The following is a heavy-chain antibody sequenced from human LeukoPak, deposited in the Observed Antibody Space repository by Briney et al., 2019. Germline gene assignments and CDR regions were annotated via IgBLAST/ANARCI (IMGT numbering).Heavy chain of an antibody. CDR3: ARANRACSSTSCPYYYYGMDV. D-gene: IGHD2-2*01. V-gene: IGHV4-59*12. CDR1: GGSISSYY. CDR2: IYYSGST. Sequence: SETLSLTCTVSGGSISSYYWSWIRQPPGKGLEWIGYIYYSGSTNHNPSLKSRVTISVDTSKNQFSLKLNSVTAADTAVYYCARANRACSSTSCPYYYYGMDVWGQGTTVTVSS. J-gene: IGHJ6*02.